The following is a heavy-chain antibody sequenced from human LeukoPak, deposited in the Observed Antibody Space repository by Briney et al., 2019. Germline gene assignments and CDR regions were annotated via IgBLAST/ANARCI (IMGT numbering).Heavy chain of an antibody. CDR2: IIPILGSA. Sequence: TSVKVSCKASGGTLTSHTFTWVRRGPGQGLEWMGGIIPILGSASYAKKFQGRATNSADESTGTVYMELRNLTPEDTAVYYCARGYDIGDYVPYNYWGQGTLVTVSS. V-gene: IGHV1-69*01. D-gene: IGHD4-17*01. CDR3: ARGYDIGDYVPYNY. CDR1: GGTLTSHT. J-gene: IGHJ4*02.